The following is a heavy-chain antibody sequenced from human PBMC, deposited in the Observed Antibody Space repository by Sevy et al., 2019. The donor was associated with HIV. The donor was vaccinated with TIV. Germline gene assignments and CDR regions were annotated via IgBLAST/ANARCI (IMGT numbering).Heavy chain of an antibody. Sequence: GGSLRLSCAASGFTFSDYYMSWIRQAPGKGLERVSYISSSGSTIYYADSVKGRFTISRDNAKNSLYLQMNSLRAEDTAVYYCARLTYCTNGVCYSNWFDPWGQGTLVTVSS. CDR2: ISSSGSTI. J-gene: IGHJ5*02. V-gene: IGHV3-11*01. CDR3: ARLTYCTNGVCYSNWFDP. CDR1: GFTFSDYY. D-gene: IGHD2-8*01.